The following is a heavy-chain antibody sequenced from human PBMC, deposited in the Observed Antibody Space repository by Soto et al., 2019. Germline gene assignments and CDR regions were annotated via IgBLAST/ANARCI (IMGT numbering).Heavy chain of an antibody. Sequence: QVQLQQWGAGLLKPSETLSLTCAVSGGSFSGYYWSWIRQPPGKGLEWIGEINHSGSTNYNPSLKSRVTISVDTSKNQFSLKLSSVTAADTAVYYCATLGEWELSGDYWGQGTLVTVSS. D-gene: IGHD1-26*01. CDR2: INHSGST. J-gene: IGHJ4*02. V-gene: IGHV4-34*01. CDR3: ATLGEWELSGDY. CDR1: GGSFSGYY.